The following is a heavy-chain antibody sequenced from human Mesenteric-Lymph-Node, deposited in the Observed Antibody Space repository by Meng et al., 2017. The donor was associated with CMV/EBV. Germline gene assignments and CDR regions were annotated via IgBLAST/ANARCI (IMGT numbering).Heavy chain of an antibody. CDR3: ARDFDFDVAFDI. D-gene: IGHD3-9*01. CDR2: ISSSSSYI. CDR1: GFTFSSYS. V-gene: IGHV3-21*01. Sequence: GGSLRLSCAASGFTFSSYSMNWVRQAPGKGLEWVSSISSSSSYIYYADSVKGRFTISRDNAKNTIYLQMNSLRSEDTAVYYCARDFDFDVAFDIWGQGTLVTVSS. J-gene: IGHJ3*02.